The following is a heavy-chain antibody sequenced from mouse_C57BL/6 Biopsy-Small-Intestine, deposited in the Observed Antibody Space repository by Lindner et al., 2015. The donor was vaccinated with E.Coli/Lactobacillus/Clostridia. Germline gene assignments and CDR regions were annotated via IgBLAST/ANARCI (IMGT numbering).Heavy chain of an antibody. CDR3: ARFVHDTSFFYYGMDV. V-gene: IGHV1-69*02. J-gene: IGHJ1*01. D-gene: IGHD1-1*01. Sequence: SVKVSCKASGGTFSSYSINWVRQAPGQGLEWMGGTIPMFYTTNYAQKFEGRVTITADKSTSTVYMELSSLSSEDTAVYYCARFVHDTSFFYYGMDVWGQGTTVTVSS. CDR1: GGTFSSYS. CDR2: TIPMFYTT.